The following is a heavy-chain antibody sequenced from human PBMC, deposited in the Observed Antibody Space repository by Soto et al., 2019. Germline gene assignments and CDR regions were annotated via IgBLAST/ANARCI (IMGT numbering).Heavy chain of an antibody. CDR2: IIPLFGTA. CDR1: GGTFSTYT. Sequence: SVKVSCKASGGTFSTYTMTWVRQAPGQGLEWMGGIIPLFGTANYAQKFQGRVTITADESTSTVYMELSSLRSEDTAVYYCARSQDSSGYWNNCFDPWGQGTLVSVSS. V-gene: IGHV1-69*13. J-gene: IGHJ5*02. CDR3: ARSQDSSGYWNNCFDP. D-gene: IGHD3-22*01.